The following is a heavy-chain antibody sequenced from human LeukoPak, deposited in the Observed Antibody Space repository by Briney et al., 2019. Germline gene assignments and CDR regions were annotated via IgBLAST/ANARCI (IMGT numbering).Heavy chain of an antibody. Sequence: SETLSLTCTVSGGSISSSSYCWGWIRQPPGKGLEWIGSICYSGSTFYNPSLKSRVTLSVDTSKNQFSLKLSSVTAADTAVYYCARRAPYSYEWSTLDYWGQGTLVTVSS. J-gene: IGHJ4*02. CDR1: GGSISSSSYC. D-gene: IGHD5-18*01. CDR3: ARRAPYSYEWSTLDY. V-gene: IGHV4-39*01. CDR2: ICYSGST.